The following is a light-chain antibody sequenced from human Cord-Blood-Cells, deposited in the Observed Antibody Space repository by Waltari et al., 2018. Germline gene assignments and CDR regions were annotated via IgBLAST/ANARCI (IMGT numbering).Light chain of an antibody. Sequence: QSALTQPASVSGSPGQSITISCTGTSRDVGSYNLVSWYQQPPGKAPQLMIYEGSKRPSGVSNRFSGSKSGNTASLTISGLQAEDEADYYCCSYAGRSTLVFGGGTKLTVL. CDR1: SRDVGSYNL. CDR2: EGS. J-gene: IGLJ2*01. V-gene: IGLV2-23*01. CDR3: CSYAGRSTLV.